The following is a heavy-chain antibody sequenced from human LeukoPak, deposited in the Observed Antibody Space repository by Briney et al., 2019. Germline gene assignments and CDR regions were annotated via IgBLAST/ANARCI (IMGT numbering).Heavy chain of an antibody. D-gene: IGHD1-26*01. CDR2: INPNSGGT. CDR3: ARLSSLSIKTCDY. V-gene: IGHV1-2*02. Sequence: GASVKVSCKGSGYTFSNYGISWVRQAPGQGLEWMGWINPNSGGTNYAQKFQGRVTMTRDTSISTAYMELSRLRSDDTAVYYCARLSSLSIKTCDYWGQGTLVTVSS. J-gene: IGHJ4*02. CDR1: GYTFSNYG.